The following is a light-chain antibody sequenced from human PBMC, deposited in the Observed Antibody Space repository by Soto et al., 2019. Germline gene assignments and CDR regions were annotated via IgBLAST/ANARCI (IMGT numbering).Light chain of an antibody. J-gene: IGLJ1*01. CDR1: SSDVGGYKY. Sequence: QSALTQPPSASGSPGQSVTISCTGTSSDVGGYKYVSWYQQHPGKAPKLMIYEVSKRPSGVPDRFSGSKSGNTASLTVSGLQAEDEAHYYCSAHAGSNNPYVFGTGTKLTVL. CDR3: SAHAGSNNPYV. CDR2: EVS. V-gene: IGLV2-8*01.